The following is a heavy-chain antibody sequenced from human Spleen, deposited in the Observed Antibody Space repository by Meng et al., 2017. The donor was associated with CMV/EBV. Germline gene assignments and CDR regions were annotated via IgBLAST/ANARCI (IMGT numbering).Heavy chain of an antibody. V-gene: IGHV3-74*01. J-gene: IGHJ6*02. D-gene: IGHD3-3*01. Sequence: GESLKISYAASGFSFTTYWMHWVRQAPGKGLEWVSCISSDESTTTFADSVKGRFTISRDHAKSTLYLQMNSLRAEDTAVYYCARSYPNFFYGMDVWGQGTTVTVSS. CDR2: ISSDESTT. CDR3: ARSYPNFFYGMDV. CDR1: GFSFTTYW.